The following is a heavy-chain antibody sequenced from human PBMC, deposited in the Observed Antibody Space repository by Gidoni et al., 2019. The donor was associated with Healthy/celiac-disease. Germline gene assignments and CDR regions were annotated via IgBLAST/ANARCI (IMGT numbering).Heavy chain of an antibody. CDR2: IYYSGST. J-gene: IGHJ6*02. CDR3: ARDGFYLTGDPYYYYYGMDV. V-gene: IGHV4-59*01. CDR1: GGSISSYY. Sequence: QVQLQESGPGLVKPSETLSLTCTVSGGSISSYYWSWIRQPPGKGLEWIGYIYYSGSTNYNPSLKSRVTISVDTSKNQFSLKLSSVTAADTAVYYCARDGFYLTGDPYYYYYGMDVWGQGTTVTVSS. D-gene: IGHD7-27*01.